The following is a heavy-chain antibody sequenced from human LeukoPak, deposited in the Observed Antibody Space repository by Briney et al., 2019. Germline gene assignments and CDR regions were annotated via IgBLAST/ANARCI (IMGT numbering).Heavy chain of an antibody. V-gene: IGHV1-8*03. Sequence: ASVKVSCKASGYTFTSYDINWVRQATGQGLEWMGWMNPNSGNTGYAQKFQGRVTITRNTSISTAYMELSSLRSEDTAVYYCARDYHVSGSYPLAYYMDVWGKGTTVTVSS. CDR2: MNPNSGNT. CDR1: GYTFTSYD. D-gene: IGHD3-10*01. J-gene: IGHJ6*03. CDR3: ARDYHVSGSYPLAYYMDV.